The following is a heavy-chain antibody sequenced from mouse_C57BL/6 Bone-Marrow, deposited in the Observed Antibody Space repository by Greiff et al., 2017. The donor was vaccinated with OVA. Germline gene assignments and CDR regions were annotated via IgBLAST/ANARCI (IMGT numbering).Heavy chain of an antibody. Sequence: EVHLVESGGGLVKPGGSLKLSCAASGFTFSSYAMSWVRQTPEKRLEWVATISDGGSYTYYPDNVKGRFTISRDNAKNNLYLQMSHLKSEDTAMYYCARETYSPYYFDYWGQGTTLTVSS. J-gene: IGHJ2*01. CDR1: GFTFSSYA. D-gene: IGHD2-10*01. V-gene: IGHV5-4*01. CDR2: ISDGGSYT. CDR3: ARETYSPYYFDY.